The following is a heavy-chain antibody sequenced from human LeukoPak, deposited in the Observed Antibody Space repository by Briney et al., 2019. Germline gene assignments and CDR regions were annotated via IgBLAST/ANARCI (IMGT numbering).Heavy chain of an antibody. J-gene: IGHJ3*02. CDR3: AKDWRYFDGDI. CDR1: GFNFG. D-gene: IGHD3-9*01. CDR2: IRYDGSNK. V-gene: IGHV3-30*02. Sequence: GGSLRLSCTASGFNFGMHWVRQAPGKGLEWVAFIRYDGSNKYYADSVKGRFTISRDNSKNTLYLQMNSLRAEDTAVYYCAKDWRYFDGDIWGQGTMVTVSS.